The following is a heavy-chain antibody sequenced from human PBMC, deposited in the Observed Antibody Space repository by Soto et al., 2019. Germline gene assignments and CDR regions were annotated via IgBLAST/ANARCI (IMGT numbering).Heavy chain of an antibody. J-gene: IGHJ6*02. D-gene: IGHD2-2*01. V-gene: IGHV1-18*01. CDR2: ISAYNGNT. CDR3: ASGDIVLLPAGYYYYGMDV. CDR1: GYTFTSYG. Sequence: QVQLVQSGAEVKKPGASVKVSCKASGYTFTSYGISWVRQAPGQGLEWMGWISAYNGNTNYAQKLQGRVTMTTDTSTSTAYMELRSLRSDDTAVYYCASGDIVLLPAGYYYYGMDVWGQGTTVTVSS.